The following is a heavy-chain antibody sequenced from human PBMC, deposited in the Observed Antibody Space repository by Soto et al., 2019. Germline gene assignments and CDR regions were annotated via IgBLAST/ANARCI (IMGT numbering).Heavy chain of an antibody. CDR2: INHSGST. CDR3: ARAHGDYVSDWFDP. J-gene: IGHJ5*02. D-gene: IGHD4-17*01. Sequence: ETLSLTCAVYGGSFSGYYWSWIRQPPGKGLEWIGEINHSGSTNYNPSLKRRVTISVDTSKNQFSLKLSSVTAADTAVYYCARAHGDYVSDWFDPWGQGTLVTVSS. CDR1: GGSFSGYY. V-gene: IGHV4-34*01.